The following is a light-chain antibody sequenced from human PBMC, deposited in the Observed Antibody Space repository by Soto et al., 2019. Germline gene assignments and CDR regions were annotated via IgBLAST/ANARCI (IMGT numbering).Light chain of an antibody. Sequence: EIVMTQSPATLSVSPGERATLSCRASQSVSSNLAWFQQKPGQAPWLLIYGASTRATGIPARFSGSGSGTEFTLTISSLQSEDFEVYYCQQYNNWPPLTFGPGTKVDIK. J-gene: IGKJ3*01. CDR2: GAS. CDR3: QQYNNWPPLT. V-gene: IGKV3-15*01. CDR1: QSVSSN.